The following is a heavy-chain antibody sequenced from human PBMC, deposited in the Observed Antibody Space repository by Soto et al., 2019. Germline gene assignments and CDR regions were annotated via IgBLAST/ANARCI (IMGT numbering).Heavy chain of an antibody. Sequence: ASVKVSCKVSGYTLTELSMHWVRQAPGKGLEWMGGFDPEDGETIYAQKFQGRVTMTEDTSTDTAYMELSSLRSEDTAVYYCATAPSTGYCCDGSCPDAFDFCAQRSTVPVSS. D-gene: IGHD2-15*01. J-gene: IGHJ3*01. CDR2: FDPEDGET. CDR3: ATAPSTGYCCDGSCPDAFDF. V-gene: IGHV1-24*01. CDR1: GYTLTELS.